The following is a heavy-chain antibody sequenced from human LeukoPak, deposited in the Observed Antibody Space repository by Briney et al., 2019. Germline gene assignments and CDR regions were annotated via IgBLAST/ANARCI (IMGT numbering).Heavy chain of an antibody. CDR3: ARDLSFDWFPYYFDY. D-gene: IGHD3-9*01. Sequence: SETLSLTCTVSGGSIGGTPYYWAWVRQPPGKGLEWLGSIFYSGNTHYNPSLKSPVTISIDTSKNQFSLKVSSVTAADTAIYYCARDLSFDWFPYYFDYWGQGILVTVSS. CDR1: GGSIGGTPYY. CDR2: IFYSGNT. J-gene: IGHJ4*02. V-gene: IGHV4-39*07.